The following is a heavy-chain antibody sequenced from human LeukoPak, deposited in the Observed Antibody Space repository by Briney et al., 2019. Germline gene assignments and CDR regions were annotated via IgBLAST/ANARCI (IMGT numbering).Heavy chain of an antibody. CDR2: IYPGDSGT. CDR1: GYSFTSYW. CDR3: ARSPSHYYYDSSGYLRPNWFDP. V-gene: IGHV5-51*01. Sequence: RGESLKISCKGSGYSFTSYWIGWVRQMPGKGLEWMGIIYPGDSGTRYSPSFQGQVTISADKSISTAYLQWSSLKASDTAMYYCARSPSHYYYDSSGYLRPNWFDPWGQGTLVTVSS. D-gene: IGHD3-22*01. J-gene: IGHJ5*02.